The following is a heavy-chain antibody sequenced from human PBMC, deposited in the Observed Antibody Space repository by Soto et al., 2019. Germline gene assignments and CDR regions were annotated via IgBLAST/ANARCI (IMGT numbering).Heavy chain of an antibody. CDR2: IYYSGST. D-gene: IGHD6-19*01. CDR1: GCSISSYY. Sequence: SETLSLTCTVSGCSISSYYWSWIRQPPGKGLEWIGYIYYSGSTNYNPSLKSRVTISVDTSKNQFSLKLSSVTAADTAVYYCARDYHSGGAFDIWGQGTMVTVSS. J-gene: IGHJ3*02. V-gene: IGHV4-59*01. CDR3: ARDYHSGGAFDI.